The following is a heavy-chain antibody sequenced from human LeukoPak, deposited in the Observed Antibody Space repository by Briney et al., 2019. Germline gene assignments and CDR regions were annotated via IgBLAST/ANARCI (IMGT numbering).Heavy chain of an antibody. CDR3: AKRPYDSSGYEGFVY. D-gene: IGHD3-22*01. J-gene: IGHJ4*02. Sequence: GGSLRLSCAASGFTFSSYAMHWVRQAPGKGLEWVAVLSYDGSNKYYADSVKGRFTISRDNSKNTMYMQMNSLRAEDTAVYYCAKRPYDSSGYEGFVYWGQGTLVTVSS. CDR1: GFTFSSYA. CDR2: LSYDGSNK. V-gene: IGHV3-30-3*02.